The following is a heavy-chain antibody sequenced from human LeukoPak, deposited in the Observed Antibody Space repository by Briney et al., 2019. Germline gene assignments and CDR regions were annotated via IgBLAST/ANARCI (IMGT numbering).Heavy chain of an antibody. CDR1: GGSISSYY. D-gene: IGHD2-2*01. CDR3: ARDRQQSVYGMDV. CDR2: IYYSGST. V-gene: IGHV4-59*01. J-gene: IGHJ6*02. Sequence: SETLSLTCTVSGGSISSYYWSWIRQPPGKGLEWIGYIYYSGSTNYNPSLKSRVTISVDTSKNQFSLKLSSVTAADTAVYYCARDRQQSVYGMDVWGQGTTVTVSS.